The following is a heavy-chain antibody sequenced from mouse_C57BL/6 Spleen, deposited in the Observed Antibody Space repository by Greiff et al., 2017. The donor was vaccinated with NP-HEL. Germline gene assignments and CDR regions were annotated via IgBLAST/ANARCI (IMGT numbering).Heavy chain of an antibody. CDR3: AREEFTVVADYAMDY. CDR2: ISDGGSYT. Sequence: DVMLVESGGGLVKPGGSLKLSCAASGFTFSSYAMSWVRQTPEKRLEWVATISDGGSYTYYPDNVKGRFTISRDNAKNNLYLQMSHLKSEDTAMYYCAREEFTVVADYAMDYWGQGTSVTVSS. J-gene: IGHJ4*01. CDR1: GFTFSSYA. D-gene: IGHD1-1*01. V-gene: IGHV5-4*01.